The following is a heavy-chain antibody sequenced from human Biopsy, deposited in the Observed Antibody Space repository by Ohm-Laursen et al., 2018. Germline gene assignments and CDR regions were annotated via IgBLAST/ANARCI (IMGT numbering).Heavy chain of an antibody. CDR3: AEGDWIYYFDY. V-gene: IGHV3-23*01. CDR2: ITASGGTT. CDR1: GISFSRSA. Sequence: GSLRLSCAASGISFSRSAMNWVRQAPGKGLEWVSGITASGGTTYYADSVKGRFTISRDNSKNTLYLQMNSLRAEDTAVYYCAEGDWIYYFDYWGQGTLVTVSS. D-gene: IGHD2-21*02. J-gene: IGHJ4*02.